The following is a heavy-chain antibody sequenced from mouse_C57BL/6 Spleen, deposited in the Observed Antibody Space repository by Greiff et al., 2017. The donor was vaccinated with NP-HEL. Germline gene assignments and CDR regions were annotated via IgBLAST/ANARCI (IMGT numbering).Heavy chain of an antibody. Sequence: EVKLVESGGGLVKPGGSLKLSCAASGFTFSDYGMHWVRQAPEKGLEWVAYISSGSSTIYYADKVKGRFTFSRDNAKNTLFLQMTSQGSEGTARYYCARALLLRKEWYVDVWGTGTTVTVSS. J-gene: IGHJ1*03. CDR1: GFTFSDYG. CDR3: ARALLLRKEWYVDV. CDR2: ISSGSSTI. V-gene: IGHV5-17*01. D-gene: IGHD1-1*01.